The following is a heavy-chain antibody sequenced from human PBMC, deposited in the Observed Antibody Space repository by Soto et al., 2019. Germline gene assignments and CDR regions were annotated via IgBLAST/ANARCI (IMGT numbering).Heavy chain of an antibody. CDR1: GGSISCSSYY. D-gene: IGHD6-6*01. CDR2: IYYSGST. CDR3: ARQRYSSSSYYYYGMDV. V-gene: IGHV4-39*01. Sequence: QLQLQESGPRLMKPSETLSLTCTVSGGSISCSSYYWGWIRQPPGKGLEWIGSIYYSGSTYYNPSLKSRVTISVDTSTNQFSLKLSSVTAADTAVYYCARQRYSSSSYYYYGMDVWGQGTTVTVSS. J-gene: IGHJ6*02.